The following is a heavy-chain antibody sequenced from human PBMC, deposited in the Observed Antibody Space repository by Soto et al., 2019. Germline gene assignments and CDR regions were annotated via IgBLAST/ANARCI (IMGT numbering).Heavy chain of an antibody. J-gene: IGHJ3*02. V-gene: IGHV3-33*01. CDR3: ARPPPGSSWDAFDI. CDR2: IWYDGGNK. D-gene: IGHD6-13*01. Sequence: GGSLRLSCAVSGFTFSSYGMHWVRLAPGKGLEWVAVIWYDGGNKYYAGSVKGRFTISRDNSKNTLYLQMNSLRAEDTAVYYCARPPPGSSWDAFDIWGQGTMVTVSS. CDR1: GFTFSSYG.